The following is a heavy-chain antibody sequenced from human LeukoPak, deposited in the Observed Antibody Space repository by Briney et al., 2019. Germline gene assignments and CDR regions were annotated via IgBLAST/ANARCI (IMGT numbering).Heavy chain of an antibody. J-gene: IGHJ3*02. Sequence: GGSLRLSCAASGFAFSSYSMNWVRQAPGKGLEWVSSISSSSSYIYYADSVKGRFTISRDNAKNTLYLQMNSLRAEDTAVYYCARERGYCSSTGCYLGAFDIWGQGTMVAVSS. CDR2: ISSSSSYI. CDR3: ARERGYCSSTGCYLGAFDI. V-gene: IGHV3-21*01. CDR1: GFAFSSYS. D-gene: IGHD2-2*01.